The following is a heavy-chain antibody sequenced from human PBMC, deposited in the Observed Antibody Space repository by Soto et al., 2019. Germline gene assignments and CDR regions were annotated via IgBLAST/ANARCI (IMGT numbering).Heavy chain of an antibody. J-gene: IGHJ4*02. CDR1: GFTFSSYA. CDR3: AKLGRSSSSDPYYFDY. D-gene: IGHD2-2*01. V-gene: IGHV3-23*01. Sequence: QPGGSLRLSCAASGFTFSSYAMSWVRQAPGKGLEWVSGISGSGGSTYNADSVRGRFTIARDNSQNTLYLQMNSLRAEDTAVYYCAKLGRSSSSDPYYFDYWGQGTLVTVSS. CDR2: ISGSGGST.